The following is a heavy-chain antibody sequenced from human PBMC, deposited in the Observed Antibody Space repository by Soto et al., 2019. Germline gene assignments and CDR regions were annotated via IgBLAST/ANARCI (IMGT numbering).Heavy chain of an antibody. CDR3: ARLEYSSGWYRFGY. D-gene: IGHD6-19*01. Sequence: QVQLQESGPGLVKPSETLSLTCTVSGGSISSYYWSWIRQPPGKGLEWIGYIYYSGSTNYNPSLKSRVTISVDTSKNRFSLKRSSVTAADTAVYYCARLEYSSGWYRFGYWGQGTLVNVSS. CDR1: GGSISSYY. J-gene: IGHJ4*02. CDR2: IYYSGST. V-gene: IGHV4-59*01.